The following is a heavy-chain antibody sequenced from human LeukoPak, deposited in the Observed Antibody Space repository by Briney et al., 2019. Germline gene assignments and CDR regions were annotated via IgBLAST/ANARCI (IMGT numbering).Heavy chain of an antibody. Sequence: PGGALRRSCAASGFSFSGYAMSWGRQPPGRGREWVSLISDSGSDTYYADSVKRRFIVIRVNSKNTDDLQMTSLRAEGTAVEYCAKTGTEGGYNSYFDHWGQGTLVTVSS. D-gene: IGHD3-3*01. CDR1: GFSFSGYA. CDR3: AKTGTEGGYNSYFDH. CDR2: ISDSGSDT. V-gene: IGHV3-23*01. J-gene: IGHJ4*02.